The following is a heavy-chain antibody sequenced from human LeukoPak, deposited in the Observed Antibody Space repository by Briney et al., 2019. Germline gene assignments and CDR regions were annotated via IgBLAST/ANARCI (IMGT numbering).Heavy chain of an antibody. V-gene: IGHV3-23*01. CDR3: AKIYSGSYGMDFDY. Sequence: GGSPRLSCAASGFTFSSYAMSWVRQAPGKGLEWVSAISGSGGSTYYADSVKGRFTISRDNSKNTLYLQMNSLRAEDTAVYYCAKIYSGSYGMDFDYWGQGTLVTVSS. J-gene: IGHJ4*02. CDR2: ISGSGGST. D-gene: IGHD1-26*01. CDR1: GFTFSSYA.